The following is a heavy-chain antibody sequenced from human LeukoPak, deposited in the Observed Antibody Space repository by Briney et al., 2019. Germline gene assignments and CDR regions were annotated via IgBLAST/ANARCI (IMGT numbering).Heavy chain of an antibody. Sequence: GGSLRLSCAASGFTVSSNYMSWVRQAPGKGLEWVSVIYSGGSTYYADSVKGRFNISRDNSKNTLYLQMNSLRAEDTAVYYCAKGLYYCSSTSCYQHLGAFDIWGQGTMVTVSS. CDR1: GFTVSSNY. V-gene: IGHV3-53*01. CDR3: AKGLYYCSSTSCYQHLGAFDI. CDR2: IYSGGST. D-gene: IGHD2-2*01. J-gene: IGHJ3*02.